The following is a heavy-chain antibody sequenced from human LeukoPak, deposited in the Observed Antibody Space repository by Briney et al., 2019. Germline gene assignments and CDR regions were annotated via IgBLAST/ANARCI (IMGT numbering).Heavy chain of an antibody. V-gene: IGHV3-23*01. J-gene: IGHJ6*02. CDR3: AKDQAAGTGYYYYGMDV. CDR2: IGNTGATA. CDR1: GFMYANYA. Sequence: PGGSLRLSCAASGFMYANYAMNWVRQAPGKGLEWVSCIGNTGATAFYADSVKGRFTISRDNSKNTLYLQMNSLRAEDTAVYYCAKDQAAGTGYYYYGMDVWGQGTTVTVSS. D-gene: IGHD6-13*01.